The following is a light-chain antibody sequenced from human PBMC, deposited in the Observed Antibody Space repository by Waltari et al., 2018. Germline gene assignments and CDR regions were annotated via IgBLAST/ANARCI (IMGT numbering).Light chain of an antibody. J-gene: IGKJ4*01. CDR2: LGS. Sequence: EIVMTQSPLSLSVTPGEPDSISCRSSQSLLYGNGYNYLDWYLQKPGQSPHLLLYLGSNRSSGVPDRFSGGGSGIDVTLKISIVEADDVGIYYCMQAVQTPLTFGGWTKVESK. CDR3: MQAVQTPLT. V-gene: IGKV2-28*01. CDR1: QSLLYGNGYNY.